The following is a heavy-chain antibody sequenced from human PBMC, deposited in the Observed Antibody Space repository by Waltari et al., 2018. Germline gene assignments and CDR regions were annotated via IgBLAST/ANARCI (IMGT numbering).Heavy chain of an antibody. CDR1: GYTFTGYY. V-gene: IGHV1-2*02. D-gene: IGHD6-13*01. J-gene: IGHJ3*02. CDR3: ASPLIAAHNRHSAFDI. Sequence: QVQLVQSGAEVKKPGASVKVSCKASGYTFTGYYKHWVRPAPGQGLEWMGWINPNSGGTNYAQKFQGRVTMTRDTSISTAYMELSRLRSDDTAVYYCASPLIAAHNRHSAFDIWGQGTMVTVSS. CDR2: INPNSGGT.